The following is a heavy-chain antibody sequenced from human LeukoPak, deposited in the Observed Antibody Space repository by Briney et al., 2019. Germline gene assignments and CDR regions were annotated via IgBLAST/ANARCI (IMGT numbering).Heavy chain of an antibody. Sequence: GGSLRLSCAASGFTFSSYEMNWVRQAPGKGLEWVSHISSSGNTIHYVDSVKGRFTVSRDNAKNSVYLQMNSLRAEDTAVYYCARDEEGVYDFDYWGQGTLVTVSS. D-gene: IGHD5/OR15-5a*01. CDR1: GFTFSSYE. V-gene: IGHV3-48*03. CDR3: ARDEEGVYDFDY. CDR2: ISSSGNTI. J-gene: IGHJ4*02.